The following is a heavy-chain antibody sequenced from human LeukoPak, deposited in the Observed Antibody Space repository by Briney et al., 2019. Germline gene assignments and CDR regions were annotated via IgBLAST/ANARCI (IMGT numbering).Heavy chain of an antibody. V-gene: IGHV4-34*01. CDR2: INHSGST. CDR3: ARGPGYDYVWGSPRGAFDI. J-gene: IGHJ3*02. Sequence: PSETLSLTCAVYGGSFSVYYWSWIRQPPGKGLEWIGEINHSGSTNYNPSLKSRVTISVDTSKNQFSLKLSSVTAADTAVYYCARGPGYDYVWGSPRGAFDIWGQGTMVTVSS. D-gene: IGHD3-16*01. CDR1: GGSFSVYY.